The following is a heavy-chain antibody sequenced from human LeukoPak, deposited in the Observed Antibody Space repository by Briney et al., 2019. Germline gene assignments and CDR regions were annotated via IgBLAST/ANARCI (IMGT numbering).Heavy chain of an antibody. V-gene: IGHV1-24*01. CDR3: ARGGYVGYYFDY. CDR1: GYTLTELS. Sequence: ASVKVSCKVSGYTLTELSMHWVRQAPGKGLEWMGGFDPEDGETIYAQKFQGRVTMTEDTSTDTAYMELSSLRSEDTAVYYCARGGYVGYYFDYWGQGTLVTVSS. J-gene: IGHJ4*02. CDR2: FDPEDGET. D-gene: IGHD1-1*01.